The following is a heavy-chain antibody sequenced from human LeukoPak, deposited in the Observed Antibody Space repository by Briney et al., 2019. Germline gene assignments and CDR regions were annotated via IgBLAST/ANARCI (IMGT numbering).Heavy chain of an antibody. D-gene: IGHD6-19*01. J-gene: IGHJ4*02. V-gene: IGHV3-7*01. CDR3: ARGSSGWYPRYYFDY. CDR2: IKQDGSEK. CDR1: GFTFSSYW. Sequence: GGSLRLSCAASGFTFSSYWMSWVRQAPGKGLEWVANIKQDGSEKYYADSVKGRFTISRDNAKNSLYLQMNSLRAEDTAVYYCARGSSGWYPRYYFDYWGQGTLVTVSS.